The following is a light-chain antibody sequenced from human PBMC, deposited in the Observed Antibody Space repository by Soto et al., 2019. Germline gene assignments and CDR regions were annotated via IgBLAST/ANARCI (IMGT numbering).Light chain of an antibody. CDR1: QSVLYSSNNKNY. J-gene: IGKJ1*01. Sequence: DIVMTQSPDSLAVSLGERATINCKSSQSVLYSSNNKNYLAWYQQKPGQPPKLLIYWASTRESGVPDRFSGSGSGTDFTLTISSLQAQDVAVYYCHQYYSYPPWTFGQGTKVDIK. CDR2: WAS. CDR3: HQYYSYPPWT. V-gene: IGKV4-1*01.